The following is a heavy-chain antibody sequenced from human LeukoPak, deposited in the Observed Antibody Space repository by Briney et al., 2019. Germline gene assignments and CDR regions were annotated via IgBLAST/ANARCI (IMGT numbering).Heavy chain of an antibody. CDR1: GFTFSDYY. J-gene: IGHJ4*02. V-gene: IGHV3-15*01. D-gene: IGHD6-13*01. CDR2: IKSKVDGGTT. CDR3: TTDAGYTSRWYNY. Sequence: GGSLRLSCAASGFTFSDYYMSWIRQAPGKGLEWVGRIKSKVDGGTTDYGAPVKGRFTISRDDSGNTLYLQMNSLKTEDTAVYFCTTDAGYTSRWYNYWGQGTLVTVSS.